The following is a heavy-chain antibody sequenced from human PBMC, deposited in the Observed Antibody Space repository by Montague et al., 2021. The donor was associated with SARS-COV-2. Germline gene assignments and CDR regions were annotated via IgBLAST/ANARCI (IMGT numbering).Heavy chain of an antibody. Sequence: SLRLSCAASGLNFGVYEMNWVRQTPGKGLEWVSYINGGSSDMYYADSVMGRFTISRDNAESSLYLQMNSLRAEDTAVYYCAPAVPVADDSWGQGTLVTVSS. CDR3: APAVPVADDS. V-gene: IGHV3-48*03. J-gene: IGHJ5*02. CDR1: GLNFGVYE. CDR2: INGGSSDM. D-gene: IGHD2-2*01.